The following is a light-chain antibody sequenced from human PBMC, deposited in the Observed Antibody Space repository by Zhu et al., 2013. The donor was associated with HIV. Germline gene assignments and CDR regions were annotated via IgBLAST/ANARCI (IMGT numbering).Light chain of an antibody. V-gene: IGKV1-39*01. CDR2: AAS. CDR3: QQSYSTPLT. J-gene: IGKJ4*01. Sequence: DIQMTQSPSSLSASVGDRVTITCRASQSISTYLNWYQQKPGKPPNLLIYAASSLQSGVPSRFSGSGSGTDFTLTISSPQPEDFATYYCQQSYSTPLTFGGGTKVEIK. CDR1: QSISTY.